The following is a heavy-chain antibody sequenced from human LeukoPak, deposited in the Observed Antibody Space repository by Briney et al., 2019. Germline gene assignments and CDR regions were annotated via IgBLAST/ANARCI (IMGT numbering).Heavy chain of an antibody. CDR3: ARPGMGYDWYFDL. Sequence: GGSLRLSCAASGFTFSSYAMHWVRQAPGKGLEWVAVISYDGSNKYYADSVKGRFTISRDNSKNTLYLQMNSLRAEDTAVYYCARPGMGYDWYFDLWGRGTLVTVSS. D-gene: IGHD2-15*01. CDR1: GFTFSSYA. CDR2: ISYDGSNK. V-gene: IGHV3-30-3*01. J-gene: IGHJ2*01.